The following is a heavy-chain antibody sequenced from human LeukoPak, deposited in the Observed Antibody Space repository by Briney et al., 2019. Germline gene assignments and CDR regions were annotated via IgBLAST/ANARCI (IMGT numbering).Heavy chain of an antibody. Sequence: GGSLRLSCAASGFTFSDYYMSWIRQAPGKGLEWVVNIKEDETEKNLVDSVKGRFTISRDNTKNLLFLEMNNLRGDDTAIYYCVRESRPGGAMGLYHNLDYWGQGTLVAVSS. V-gene: IGHV3-7*01. J-gene: IGHJ4*02. CDR3: VRESRPGGAMGLYHNLDY. CDR1: GFTFSDYY. D-gene: IGHD1-1*01. CDR2: IKEDETEK.